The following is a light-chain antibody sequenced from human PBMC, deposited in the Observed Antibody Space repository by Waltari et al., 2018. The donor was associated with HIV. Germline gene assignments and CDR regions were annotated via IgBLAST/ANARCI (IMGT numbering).Light chain of an antibody. CDR1: ALQKQF. J-gene: IGLJ3*02. CDR2: KDS. CDR3: QSADSSGTYWV. Sequence: SYELTQPPSVSVSPGQTARITCSGDALQKQFVTWYQQKPGQAPVLVIYKDSERPSGIPERFSGSSSGTTVTLTISGVQAEDEADYYCQSADSSGTYWVFGGGTKLTVL. V-gene: IGLV3-25*03.